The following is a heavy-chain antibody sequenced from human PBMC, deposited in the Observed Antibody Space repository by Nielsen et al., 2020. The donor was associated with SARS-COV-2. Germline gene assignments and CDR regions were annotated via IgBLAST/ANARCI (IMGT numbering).Heavy chain of an antibody. CDR1: GFTFSSYA. CDR3: AREAYDSSGYYPINDAFDI. CDR2: ISYDGSNK. J-gene: IGHJ3*02. D-gene: IGHD3-22*01. Sequence: GGSLRLSCAASGFTFSSYAMHWVRQAPGKGLEWVAVISYDGSNKYYADSVKGRFTISRDNSKNTLYLQMNSLRAEDTAVYYCAREAYDSSGYYPINDAFDIWGQGTMVTVSS. V-gene: IGHV3-30-3*01.